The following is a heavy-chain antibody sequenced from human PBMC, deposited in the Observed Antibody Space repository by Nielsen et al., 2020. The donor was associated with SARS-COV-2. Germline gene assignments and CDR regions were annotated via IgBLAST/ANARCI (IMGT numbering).Heavy chain of an antibody. CDR2: VIPIFGTP. Sequence: SVKVSCKASGATFSNYTITWVRQAPGQGLEWMGGVIPIFGTPNYAQKFLGRVTVTADTSTSTVYMELSSLRPEDTAVYYCAKTWIQGFQYYYYYYGLDVWGQGTTVTVSS. D-gene: IGHD5-18*01. CDR3: AKTWIQGFQYYYYYYGLDV. J-gene: IGHJ6*02. CDR1: GATFSNYT. V-gene: IGHV1-69*06.